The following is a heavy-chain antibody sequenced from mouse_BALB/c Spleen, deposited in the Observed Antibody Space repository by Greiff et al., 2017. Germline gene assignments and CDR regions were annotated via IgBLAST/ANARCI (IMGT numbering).Heavy chain of an antibody. J-gene: IGHJ2*01. D-gene: IGHD2-10*02. CDR2: IDPFNGGT. CDR1: GYSFTSYY. CDR3: ARSEYGNYEDYFDY. Sequence: VQLQQSGPELMKPGASVKISCKASGYSFTSYYMHWVKQSHGKSLEWIGYIDPFNGGTSYNQKFKGKATLTVDKSSSTAYMHLSSLTSEDSAVYYCARSEYGNYEDYFDYWGQGTTLTVSS. V-gene: IGHV1S135*01.